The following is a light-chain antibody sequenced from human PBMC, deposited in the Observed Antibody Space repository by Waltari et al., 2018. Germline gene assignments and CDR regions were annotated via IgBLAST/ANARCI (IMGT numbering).Light chain of an antibody. J-gene: IGLJ1*01. CDR1: STDVGAYNF. CDR2: EVS. CDR3: SSYTTSTAPGV. Sequence: QSVLSQPASVSGSPGQSIIIPCPGTSTDVGAYNFDSWYQQHPGKAPHHITYEVSERPPGVSNRFSGSKSDNTASLTISGLQAEDEADYYCSSYTTSTAPGVFGAGTKVTVL. V-gene: IGLV2-14*01.